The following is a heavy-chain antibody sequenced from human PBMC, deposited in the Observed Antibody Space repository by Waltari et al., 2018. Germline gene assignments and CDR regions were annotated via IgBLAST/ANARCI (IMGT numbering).Heavy chain of an antibody. V-gene: IGHV1-2*02. CDR2: INSNTGDS. J-gene: IGHJ4*02. CDR3: ARETLPGNKIIDY. CDR1: GYTFPAYS. D-gene: IGHD1-1*01. Sequence: QVHLVQSGAEVKQPGASVRVPCKTSGYTFPAYSLHWVRQAPGQGLEWMAWINSNTGDSQSAQTFEGRVTVTRDTSLTTAYLELSGLRSDDTALYYCARETLPGNKIIDYWGQGTLVTVSS.